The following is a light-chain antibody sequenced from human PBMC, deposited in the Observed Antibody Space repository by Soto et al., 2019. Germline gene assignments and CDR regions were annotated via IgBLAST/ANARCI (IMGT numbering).Light chain of an antibody. V-gene: IGKV3-20*01. J-gene: IGKJ4*01. Sequence: EIVLTQSPGTLSLSPGERATLSCRASQSVSSSYLAWYQRKPGQAARLLIYGASTRATGIPYRFSGSGSGTDFTLTISRLEHEDSAVYYCQQYGSSHLTLGGGTKV. CDR1: QSVSSSY. CDR2: GAS. CDR3: QQYGSSHLT.